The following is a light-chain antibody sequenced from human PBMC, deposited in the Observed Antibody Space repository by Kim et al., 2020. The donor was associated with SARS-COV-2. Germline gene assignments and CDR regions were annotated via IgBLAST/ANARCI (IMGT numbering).Light chain of an antibody. CDR3: NSRDSSGNQVI. V-gene: IGLV3-19*01. Sequence: SSELTQDPAVSVALGQTVRITCQGDSLRIHSASWYQQKPGQAPVLVIYVKNNRPSGIPDRFSGSSSGNTASLTITGAQAEDEADYYCNSRDSSGNQVIFRGGTQLTVL. J-gene: IGLJ2*01. CDR1: SLRIHS. CDR2: VKN.